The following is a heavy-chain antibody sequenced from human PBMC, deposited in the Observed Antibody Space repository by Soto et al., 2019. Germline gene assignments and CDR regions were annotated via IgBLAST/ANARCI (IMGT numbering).Heavy chain of an antibody. Sequence: PSETLSLTCTVSGGSISSYYWSWIRQPAGKGLEWVGRIYTSGSTNYNPSLKSRVTMSVDTSKNQFSLKLSSVNASDTAVYYCARDAITMVRAYYYYGMDGWGQGTTVTVSS. CDR1: GGSISSYY. J-gene: IGHJ6*02. V-gene: IGHV4-4*07. CDR2: IYTSGST. CDR3: ARDAITMVRAYYYYGMDG. D-gene: IGHD3-10*01.